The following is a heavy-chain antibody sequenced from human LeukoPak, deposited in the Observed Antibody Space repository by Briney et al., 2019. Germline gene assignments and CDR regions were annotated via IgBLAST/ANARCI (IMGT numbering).Heavy chain of an antibody. D-gene: IGHD2-15*01. CDR3: VRDRGKCSGGSCYPGAY. J-gene: IGHJ4*02. CDR1: GYTFSSYY. Sequence: ASVKASCKASGYTFSSYYMHWVRQAPGQGLGWMGIINRSGGSTSYAQKFQGRVTVTRDTSTSTVYMELSSLRSEDTAVYYCVRDRGKCSGGSCYPGAYWGQGTRVTVSS. V-gene: IGHV1-46*01. CDR2: INRSGGST.